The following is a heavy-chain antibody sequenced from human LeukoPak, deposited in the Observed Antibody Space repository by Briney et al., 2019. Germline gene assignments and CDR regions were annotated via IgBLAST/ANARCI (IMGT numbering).Heavy chain of an antibody. J-gene: IGHJ3*02. CDR3: ASWGGGYSGYDYVDDAFDI. Sequence: GSSVKVSCKASGGTFSSYAISWVRQAPGQGLEWMGGIIPIFGTANYAQKFQGRVTITADKSTSTAYMELSSLRSEDTAVYYCASWGGGYSGYDYVDDAFDIWGQGTMVTVSS. V-gene: IGHV1-69*06. CDR2: IIPIFGTA. D-gene: IGHD5-12*01. CDR1: GGTFSSYA.